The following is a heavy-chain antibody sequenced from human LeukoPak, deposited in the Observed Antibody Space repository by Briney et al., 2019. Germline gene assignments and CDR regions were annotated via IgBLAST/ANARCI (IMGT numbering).Heavy chain of an antibody. J-gene: IGHJ5*02. CDR1: GYTFTSYG. D-gene: IGHD1-7*01. V-gene: IGHV1-18*01. CDR3: ARHGYNWNYAANWFDP. CDR2: ISAYNGNT. Sequence: GASVKVSCKASGYTFTSYGISWVRQAPGQGLEWMGWISAYNGNTNYAQKLQGRVTMTTDTSTSTAYMELGSLRSDDTAVYYCARHGYNWNYAANWFDPWGQGTLVPSPQ.